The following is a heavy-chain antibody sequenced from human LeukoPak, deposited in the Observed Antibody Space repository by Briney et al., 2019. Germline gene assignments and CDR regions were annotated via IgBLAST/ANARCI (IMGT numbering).Heavy chain of an antibody. V-gene: IGHV3-48*03. D-gene: IGHD3-3*02. J-gene: IGHJ6*03. CDR3: AREASVGFSYYMDA. CDR1: GFTFSSYE. Sequence: PGGSLRLSCAASGFTFSSYEMNWVRQAPGKGLEWVSYISSSGSTIYYADSVKGRFTISRDNAKNSLYLQMNSLRAEDTALYYCAREASVGFSYYMDAWGKGATVIISS. CDR2: ISSSGSTI.